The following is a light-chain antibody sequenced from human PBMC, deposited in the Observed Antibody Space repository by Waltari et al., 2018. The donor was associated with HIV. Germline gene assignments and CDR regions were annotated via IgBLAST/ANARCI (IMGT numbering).Light chain of an antibody. Sequence: DIQMTQSPSSLSASVGDRVTITCQASQNISNYLNWYQQKPGKAPKLLLYDASNVETGVPSRFSGSGSGTDVTFTSSSLEPEDIATYYCEQYDNLPLTFGGGTKVEIK. CDR2: DAS. CDR1: QNISNY. V-gene: IGKV1-33*01. CDR3: EQYDNLPLT. J-gene: IGKJ4*01.